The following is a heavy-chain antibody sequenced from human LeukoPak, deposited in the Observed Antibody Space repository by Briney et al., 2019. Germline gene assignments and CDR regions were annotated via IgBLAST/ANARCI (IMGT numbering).Heavy chain of an antibody. J-gene: IGHJ3*02. Sequence: ASVKVSCKASGYTFTNYGISWVRQAPGQGLEWMGWISPYNDYTNYAQKPQGRVTMTTDTSTSTGYMELRSLRSDDTAVYYCARWYCSSTSCYAGAFDMWGQGTMVTVSS. CDR2: ISPYNDYT. D-gene: IGHD2-2*01. V-gene: IGHV1-18*04. CDR1: GYTFTNYG. CDR3: ARWYCSSTSCYAGAFDM.